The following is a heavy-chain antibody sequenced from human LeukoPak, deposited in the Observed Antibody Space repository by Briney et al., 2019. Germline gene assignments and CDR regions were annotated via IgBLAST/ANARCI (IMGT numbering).Heavy chain of an antibody. D-gene: IGHD4-23*01. CDR2: ISTTGGNT. CDR1: GFTFSTYA. V-gene: IGHV3-23*01. Sequence: PGGSLRLSCAASGFTFSTYAMSWVRQAPGKGLEWVSVISTTGGNTYYADSVKGRFTISRDTSKTTLYLQMNSLRAEDTAIYYCAKDARSFGGTYFDYWGQGIQVTVSS. J-gene: IGHJ4*02. CDR3: AKDARSFGGTYFDY.